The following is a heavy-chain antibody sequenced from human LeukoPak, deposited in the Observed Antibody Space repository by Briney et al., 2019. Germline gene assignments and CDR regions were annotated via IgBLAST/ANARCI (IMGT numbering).Heavy chain of an antibody. D-gene: IGHD6-19*01. CDR3: ATGGIAVNFDY. V-gene: IGHV3-53*01. J-gene: IGHJ4*02. CDR2: IYSGGTT. CDR1: GFTVSSNY. Sequence: GGSLRLSCASSGFTVSSNYMSWVRQAPGKGLEWVSVIYSGGTTNYAGSVKGRFTISRDNSKNTLYLQMNSLRAEDTAVYYCATGGIAVNFDYWGQGTLVTVSS.